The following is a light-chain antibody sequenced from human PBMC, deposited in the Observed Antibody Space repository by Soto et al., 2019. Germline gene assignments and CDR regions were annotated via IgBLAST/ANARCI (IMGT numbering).Light chain of an antibody. Sequence: QSALTQPASVSGSPGQSITISCAGTSSDVGGYNYVSWYQQYPGKAPKLMISEVMNRPSGVSDRFSGSKSGNTASLTISWLQDEDEAAYYCNSYTNKNTVVFGGGTKLTVL. CDR3: NSYTNKNTVV. CDR1: SSDVGGYNY. V-gene: IGLV2-14*01. J-gene: IGLJ2*01. CDR2: EVM.